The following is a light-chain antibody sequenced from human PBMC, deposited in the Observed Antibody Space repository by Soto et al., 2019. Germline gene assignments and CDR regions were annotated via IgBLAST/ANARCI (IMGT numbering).Light chain of an antibody. CDR1: QNNKNY. J-gene: IGKJ1*01. Sequence: DIVMTESPDALALSLGEGATINCKSSQNNKNYLAWYQQKTGQPPKLLIDWASTRASGVPDRFSGSGSGTDFTLTISSLQAEDVVIYYCQDYYSSWTFGQGTKVDI. V-gene: IGKV4-1*01. CDR2: WAS. CDR3: QDYYSSWT.